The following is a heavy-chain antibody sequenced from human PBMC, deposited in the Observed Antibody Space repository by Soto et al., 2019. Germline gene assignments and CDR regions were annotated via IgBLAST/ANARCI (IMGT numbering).Heavy chain of an antibody. CDR3: ARGVSSSWSFRFAHSYYFDY. CDR2: INHSGST. D-gene: IGHD6-13*01. V-gene: IGHV4-34*01. CDR1: GGSFSGYY. J-gene: IGHJ4*02. Sequence: SETLSLTCAVYGGSFSGYYWSWIRQPPGKGLEWIGEINHSGSTNYNPSLKSRVTISVDTSKNQFSLKLSSVTAADTAVYYCARGVSSSWSFRFAHSYYFDYWGQGTLVIVSS.